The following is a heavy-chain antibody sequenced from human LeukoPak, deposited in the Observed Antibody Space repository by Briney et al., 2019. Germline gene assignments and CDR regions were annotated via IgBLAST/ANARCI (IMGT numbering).Heavy chain of an antibody. CDR1: GFTFSTYT. D-gene: IGHD3-22*01. J-gene: IGHJ4*02. V-gene: IGHV3-21*06. CDR3: ARDYYDSSASATFDY. CDR2: IASDTTYM. Sequence: GVSLRLSCEASGFTFSTYTVNWVRQAPGKGLEWVSSIASDTTYMKYADSVKGRFSVSRDNAKNSVFLEMKSLRADDTAVYFCARDYYDSSASATFDYWGRGTLVTVSS.